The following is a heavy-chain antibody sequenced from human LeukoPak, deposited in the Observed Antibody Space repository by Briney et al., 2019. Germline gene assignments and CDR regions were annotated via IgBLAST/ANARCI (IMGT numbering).Heavy chain of an antibody. J-gene: IGHJ4*02. Sequence: SETLSLTCFVSGGSISSYWWSWIRQPAGKGLEFIGRIYTTGRTNYNPSLKSRVSMSVDTSKTKFSLELRSVTAADTAVYFCARAGYTISSYRFDYWGQGALVTVSS. CDR1: GGSISSYW. D-gene: IGHD3-16*02. CDR2: IYTTGRT. CDR3: ARAGYTISSYRFDY. V-gene: IGHV4-4*07.